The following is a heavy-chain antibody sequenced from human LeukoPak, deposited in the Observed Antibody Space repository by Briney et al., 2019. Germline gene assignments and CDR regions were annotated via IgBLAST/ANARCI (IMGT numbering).Heavy chain of an antibody. CDR2: ISSSSSYI. CDR1: GFTFSSYS. J-gene: IGHJ4*02. D-gene: IGHD4-17*01. Sequence: GGSLRLSCAASGFTFSSYSMNWVRQAPGKGLEWVSSISSSSSYIYYADSVKGRFTISRDNAKNSLYLQMNSLRAEDTAVYYCARVVDHDYGDYYLDYWGQGTLVTVSS. V-gene: IGHV3-21*01. CDR3: ARVVDHDYGDYYLDY.